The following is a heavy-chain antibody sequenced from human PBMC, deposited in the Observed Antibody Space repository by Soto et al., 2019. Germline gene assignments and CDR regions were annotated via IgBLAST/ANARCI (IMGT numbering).Heavy chain of an antibody. V-gene: IGHV4-59*02. CDR3: VRTDEDYGHFDH. J-gene: IGHJ4*02. CDR2: VSYTGTT. Sequence: SETLSLTCTVSGDSVSSYYWSWIRQPPGKGLEWIGYVSYTGTTNYNPSLKSRVTISVDTSKDHFSLKLTSVTAADTALYYCVRTDEDYGHFDHWGQGTRVTVS. D-gene: IGHD3-16*01. CDR1: GDSVSSYY.